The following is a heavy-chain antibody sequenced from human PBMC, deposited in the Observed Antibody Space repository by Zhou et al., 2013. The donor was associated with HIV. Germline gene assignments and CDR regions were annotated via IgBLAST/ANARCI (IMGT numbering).Heavy chain of an antibody. CDR1: GYTFTGYY. CDR2: INPNSGGT. CDR3: ARVVEIPRMYWLRLGVALTT. V-gene: IGHV1-2*02. D-gene: IGHD5-12*01. Sequence: QVQLVQSGAEVKKPGASVKVSCKASGYTFTGYYMHWVRQAPGQGLEWMGWINPNSGGTSYAQKFQGRVTMTEDSSISTVYMDLRSLRSDDTAVYYCARVVEIPRMYWLRLGVALTTWGQGTLVTVSS. J-gene: IGHJ4*02.